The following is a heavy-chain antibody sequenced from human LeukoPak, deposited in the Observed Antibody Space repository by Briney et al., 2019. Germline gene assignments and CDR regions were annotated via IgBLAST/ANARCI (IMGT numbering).Heavy chain of an antibody. CDR1: GFTFSSYD. J-gene: IGHJ6*03. V-gene: IGHV3-13*01. CDR3: ARGGDFGYSYGGYYYMDV. D-gene: IGHD5-18*01. CDR2: IGTAGDT. Sequence: TGGSLRLSCAASGFTFSSYDMHWVRQATGKGLEWVSTIGTAGDTYYPGSVKGRFTISRENAKNSLYLQTNSLRAGDTAVYYCARGGDFGYSYGGYYYMDVWGKGTTVTVSS.